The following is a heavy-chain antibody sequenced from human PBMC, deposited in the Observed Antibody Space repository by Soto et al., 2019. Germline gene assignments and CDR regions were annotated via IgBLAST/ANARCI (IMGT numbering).Heavy chain of an antibody. CDR2: INSDGSST. J-gene: IGHJ4*02. CDR1: GFTFSSYW. CDR3: ARDPGYCSGGSCSDY. D-gene: IGHD2-15*01. Sequence: EVQLVESGGGLVQPGGSLRLSCAASGFTFSSYWMHWVHQAPGKGLVWVSRINSDGSSTSYADSVKGRFTISRDNAKNTLYLQMNSLRAEDTAVYYCARDPGYCSGGSCSDYWGQGTLVTVSS. V-gene: IGHV3-74*01.